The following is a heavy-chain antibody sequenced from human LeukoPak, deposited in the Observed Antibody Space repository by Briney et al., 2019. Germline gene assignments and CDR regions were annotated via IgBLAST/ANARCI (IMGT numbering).Heavy chain of an antibody. CDR3: ARGYYYGSGSYYPH. J-gene: IGHJ4*02. D-gene: IGHD3-10*01. CDR1: GGSIRNYY. CDR2: IYYSGST. V-gene: IGHV4-59*12. Sequence: SETLSLTCTVSGGSIRNYYWSWIRQPPGKGLEWIGYIYYSGSTSYNPSLKSRVTISVDTSKNQFSLKLRSVTAADTAVYYCARGYYYGSGSYYPHWGQGTLVTVS.